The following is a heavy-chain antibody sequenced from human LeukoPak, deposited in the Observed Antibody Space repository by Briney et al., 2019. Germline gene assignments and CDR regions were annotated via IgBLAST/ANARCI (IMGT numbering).Heavy chain of an antibody. CDR1: GFTFSNYW. CDR3: ARVPYVFDL. J-gene: IGHJ3*01. V-gene: IGHV3-74*01. Sequence: GASPRLSCAASGFTFSNYWMHWVRQAPGKGLEWVSRINRDGSSTDYLDSVKGRFTISRDNARNTLYLQMNSLRAEDTAVYYCARVPYVFDLWGQGTMVTVSS. CDR2: INRDGSST.